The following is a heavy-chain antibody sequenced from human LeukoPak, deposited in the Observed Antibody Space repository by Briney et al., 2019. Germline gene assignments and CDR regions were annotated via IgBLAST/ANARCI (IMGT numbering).Heavy chain of an antibody. V-gene: IGHV4-38-2*02. CDR2: IYHSGGT. J-gene: IGHJ4*02. CDR3: ARRYCSGNSCYFDY. Sequence: PSETLSLTCTVSGYSISSGYYWGWIRQPPGKGLEWIGNIYHSGGTYYNPSLKSRVTISVDTSKNQFSLKLSSLTAADTAVFYCARRYCSGNSCYFDYWGQGALVTVSS. CDR1: GYSISSGYY. D-gene: IGHD2-15*01.